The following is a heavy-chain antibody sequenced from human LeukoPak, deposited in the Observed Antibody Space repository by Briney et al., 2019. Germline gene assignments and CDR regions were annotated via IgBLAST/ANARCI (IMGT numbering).Heavy chain of an antibody. CDR1: GGSISSYY. CDR2: IYYSGST. D-gene: IGHD6-13*01. Sequence: SETLSLTCTVSGGSISSYYWSWIRQPPGKGLEWIGYIYYSGSTNYNPSLKSRVTISVDTSKNQFSLKLSSVTAADTAAYYCARADPIVAAAGRLWFDPWGQGTLVTVSS. J-gene: IGHJ5*02. CDR3: ARADPIVAAAGRLWFDP. V-gene: IGHV4-59*01.